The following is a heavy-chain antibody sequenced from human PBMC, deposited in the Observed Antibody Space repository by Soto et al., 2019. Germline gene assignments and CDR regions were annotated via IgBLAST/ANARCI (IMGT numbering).Heavy chain of an antibody. CDR1: GYTFTNLW. V-gene: IGHV5-10-1*01. CDR2: IEPSDSYT. D-gene: IGHD6-19*01. J-gene: IGHJ6*02. Sequence: GESLKISCKGSGYTFTNLWITWVRQMPGKGLEWMGRIEPSDSYTNYGPSFQGHVSISVDNSINTAYLQWRSLKASDNAMYYCARQSVSGKLGNHYYYYGMDVWGHGTTVTVSS. CDR3: ARQSVSGKLGNHYYYYGMDV.